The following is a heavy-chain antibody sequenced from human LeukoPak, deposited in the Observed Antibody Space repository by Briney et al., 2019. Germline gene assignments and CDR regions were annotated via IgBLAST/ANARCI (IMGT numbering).Heavy chain of an antibody. D-gene: IGHD6-19*01. J-gene: IGHJ4*02. CDR1: GXTFSSYW. V-gene: IGHV3-7*05. CDR3: ARWGGWTHFDY. CDR2: IKQDGSEK. Sequence: PGGSLRLSCAASGXTFSSYWMSWVRQAPGKGLEWVANIKQDGSEKYYVDSVKGRFTISRDNAKNSLYLQMNSLRAEDTAVYYCARWGGWTHFDYWGQGTLVTVSS.